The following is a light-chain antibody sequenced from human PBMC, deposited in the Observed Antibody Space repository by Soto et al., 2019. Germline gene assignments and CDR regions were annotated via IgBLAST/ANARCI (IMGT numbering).Light chain of an antibody. V-gene: IGKV1-39*01. CDR1: QNIGKY. J-gene: IGKJ2*01. CDR2: AAS. Sequence: DIQMTQSPSSQSAVVGDRVTITCRASQNIGKYTNWYQQKPGKAPNLLIYAASSLQSGVPPRFSGSGSGTEYTLTISSLQPEDFATYYCEQSYATPYTFGQGTKLEIK. CDR3: EQSYATPYT.